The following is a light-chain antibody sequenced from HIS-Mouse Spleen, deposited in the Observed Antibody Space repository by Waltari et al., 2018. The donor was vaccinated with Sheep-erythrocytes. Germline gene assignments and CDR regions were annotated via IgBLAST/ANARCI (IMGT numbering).Light chain of an antibody. V-gene: IGLV3-1*01. CDR1: KLGDKY. CDR3: QAWDSSIVV. CDR2: QDT. J-gene: IGLJ2*01. Sequence: SSELTQPPSVSVSPGQTASITCSGDKLGDKYACWYQQKPGQSPVLVISQDTKRPSGIPERFSGSNSGNTATLTICGTQAMDEADYYCQAWDSSIVVFGGGTK.